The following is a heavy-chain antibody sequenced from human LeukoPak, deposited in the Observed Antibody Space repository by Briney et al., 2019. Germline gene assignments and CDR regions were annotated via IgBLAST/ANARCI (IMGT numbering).Heavy chain of an antibody. CDR3: ARDWYDC. CDR2: IGDNNIFTGRFT. J-gene: IGHJ5*01. V-gene: IGHV3-23*01. CDR1: GSTFSNYA. Sequence: GGSLRLSCAASGSTFSNYAMIWVRQAPGKGLEWVSVIGDNNIFTGRFTYYAESVKGRFTISRDNSQGTVDLQMNNLRVEDTAVYYCARDWYDCWGQGTQVTVSS.